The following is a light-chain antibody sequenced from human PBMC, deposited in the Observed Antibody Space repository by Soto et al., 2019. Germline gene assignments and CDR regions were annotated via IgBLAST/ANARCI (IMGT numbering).Light chain of an antibody. CDR3: CSFASSTTFYV. J-gene: IGLJ1*01. V-gene: IGLV2-23*01. Sequence: QSVLTQPASVSGSPVQSITISWTGTSRDVGSSDLVSWYQQHPGKAPKLIIFEGSRRPSGVPGRFSGSKSGNTASLTISGLQAEDEADYYCCSFASSTTFYVFGTGTKLTVL. CDR1: SRDVGSSDL. CDR2: EGS.